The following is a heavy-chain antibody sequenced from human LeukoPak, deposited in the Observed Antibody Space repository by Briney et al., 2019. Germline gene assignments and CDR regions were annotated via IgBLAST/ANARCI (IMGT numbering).Heavy chain of an antibody. CDR1: GFTFSPYS. CDR3: ARDLGYQLPTFDY. J-gene: IGHJ4*02. V-gene: IGHV3-48*01. D-gene: IGHD2-2*01. Sequence: GGSLRLSCAASGFTFSPYSMNWVRQAPGKGLEWVSYISTSSSTMYYADSVKGRFTISRDNAKNSLYLQMNSLRAEDTAVYYCARDLGYQLPTFDYWGQGTLVTVSS. CDR2: ISTSSSTM.